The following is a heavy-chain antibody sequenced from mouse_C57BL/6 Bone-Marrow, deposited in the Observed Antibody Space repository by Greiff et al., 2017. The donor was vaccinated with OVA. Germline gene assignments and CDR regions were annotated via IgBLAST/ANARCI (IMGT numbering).Heavy chain of an antibody. CDR2: ISDGGSYT. Sequence: VQVVESGGGLVKPGGSLKLSCAASGFTFSSYAMSWVRQTPEKRLEWVATISDGGSYTYYPDNVKGRFTISRDNAKNNLYLQMSHLKSEDTAMYYCARDGGYRFAYWGQGTLVTVSA. D-gene: IGHD2-2*01. CDR3: ARDGGYRFAY. J-gene: IGHJ3*01. V-gene: IGHV5-4*01. CDR1: GFTFSSYA.